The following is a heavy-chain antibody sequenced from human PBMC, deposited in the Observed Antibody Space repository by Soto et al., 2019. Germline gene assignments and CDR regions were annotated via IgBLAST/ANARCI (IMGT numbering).Heavy chain of an antibody. D-gene: IGHD3-22*01. Sequence: QVQLVESGGGVVQPGRSLRLSCAASGFTFSSYGMHWVRQAPGKGLEWVAVIWYDGSNKYYADSVKGRFTISRDNSKNTLYLQMNSLRAEDTAVYYCAGSSGFFLPGYWGQGTLVTVSS. CDR3: AGSSGFFLPGY. CDR1: GFTFSSYG. V-gene: IGHV3-33*01. J-gene: IGHJ4*02. CDR2: IWYDGSNK.